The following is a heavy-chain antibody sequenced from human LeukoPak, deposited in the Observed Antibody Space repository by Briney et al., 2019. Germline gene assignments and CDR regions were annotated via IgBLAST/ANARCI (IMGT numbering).Heavy chain of an antibody. V-gene: IGHV3-30*03. J-gene: IGHJ1*01. Sequence: GGSLRLSCAASGFTFNTYSMNWVRQAPGKGLEWVAVISYNGNNKYYAGSVKGRFTISRDNSKNTLYLQMNSLRAEDTAVYYCAREVEYFQHWGQGTLVTVPS. CDR3: AREVEYFQH. CDR1: GFTFNTYS. CDR2: ISYNGNNK.